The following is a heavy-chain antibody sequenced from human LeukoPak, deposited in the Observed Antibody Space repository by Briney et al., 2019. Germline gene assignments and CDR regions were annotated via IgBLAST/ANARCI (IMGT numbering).Heavy chain of an antibody. CDR3: AKGSLWFGEIFDY. CDR1: GFSFSSYA. V-gene: IGHV3-23*01. Sequence: GGSLRLSCAASGFSFSSYAMSWVRQAPGKGLEWVSAISGSGGSTYYADSVKGRFIISRDKSKKTVYLQMNSLRGEDTAIYYCAKGSLWFGEIFDYWGQGTLVTVSS. J-gene: IGHJ4*02. CDR2: ISGSGGST. D-gene: IGHD3-10*01.